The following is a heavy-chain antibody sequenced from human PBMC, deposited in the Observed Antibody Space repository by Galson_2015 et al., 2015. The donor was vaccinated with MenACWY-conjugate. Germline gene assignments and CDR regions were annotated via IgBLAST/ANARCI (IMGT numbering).Heavy chain of an antibody. Sequence: SLRLSCAGYGFTFSRYWMHWVRQAPGKGLVWVARINPDGSFTSYAESVKGRFTTHRDNAKNTMYLEMSSLRAEDTAVYYCVRDSYINSVYYGMDVWGQGTTVTVSS. CDR3: VRDSYINSVYYGMDV. D-gene: IGHD2-21*01. CDR1: GFTFSRYW. CDR2: INPDGSFT. V-gene: IGHV3-74*01. J-gene: IGHJ6*02.